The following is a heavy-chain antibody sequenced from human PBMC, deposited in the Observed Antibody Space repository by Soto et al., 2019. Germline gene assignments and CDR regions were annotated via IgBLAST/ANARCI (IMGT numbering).Heavy chain of an antibody. CDR2: IWYDGSNK. CDR3: ARDSGRGYSGYDYPTFVDY. D-gene: IGHD5-12*01. V-gene: IGHV3-33*01. Sequence: GSLRLSCAASGFTFSSYGMHWVRQAPGKGLEWVAVIWYDGSNKYYADSVKGRFTISRDNSKNTLYLQMNSLRAEDTAVYYCARDSGRGYSGYDYPTFVDYWGQGTLVTVSS. J-gene: IGHJ4*02. CDR1: GFTFSSYG.